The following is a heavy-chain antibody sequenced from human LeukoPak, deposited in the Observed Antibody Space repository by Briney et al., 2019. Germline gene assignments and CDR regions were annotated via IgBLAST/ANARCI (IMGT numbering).Heavy chain of an antibody. CDR2: IRDKANSYTT. Sequence: GGSLRLSCAASGFTFSDQQMDWVRRDPGKRLEWVGRIRDKANSYTTEYASSVKGRFTISRDDSKNSLYLQMNSLKTEDTAVYYCASLIGDVWGEGTTVTVSS. CDR3: ASLIGDV. V-gene: IGHV3-72*01. J-gene: IGHJ6*04. CDR1: GFTFSDQQ.